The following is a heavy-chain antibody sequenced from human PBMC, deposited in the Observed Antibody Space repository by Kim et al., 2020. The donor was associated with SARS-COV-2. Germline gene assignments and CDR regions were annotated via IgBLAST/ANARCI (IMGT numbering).Heavy chain of an antibody. Sequence: TNSAAPVEGGFTISRDDSKSTLYLQMNSLKTEDTAVYYCGTKGYDGAFDIWGQGTMVTVSS. CDR3: GTKGYDGAFDI. CDR2: T. D-gene: IGHD5-18*01. V-gene: IGHV3-15*06. J-gene: IGHJ3*02.